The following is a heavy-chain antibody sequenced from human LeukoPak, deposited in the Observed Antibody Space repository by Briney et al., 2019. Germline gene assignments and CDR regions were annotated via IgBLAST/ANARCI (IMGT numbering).Heavy chain of an antibody. V-gene: IGHV4-34*01. CDR3: ARQNWGVVVPAAISWFDP. J-gene: IGHJ5*02. CDR1: GGSFSGYY. CDR2: INHSGST. Sequence: PSETLSLTCAVYGGSFSGYYWGWIRQPPGKGLEWIGEINHSGSTNYNPSLKSRVTISVDTSKNQFSLKLSSVTAADTAVYYCARQNWGVVVPAAISWFDPWGQGTLVTVSS. D-gene: IGHD2-2*02.